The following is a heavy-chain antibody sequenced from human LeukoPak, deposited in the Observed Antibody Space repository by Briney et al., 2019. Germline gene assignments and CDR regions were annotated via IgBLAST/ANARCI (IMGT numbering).Heavy chain of an antibody. CDR1: GFTFNSYA. J-gene: IGHJ3*02. CDR2: ISGSADST. Sequence: PGGSLRLSCAASGFTFNSYAMSWVRQAPGKGLEWVSTISGSADSTYYADSVKGRFTISRDNSKNTLYLQMNSLRAEDTAVYYCAKAYGSGSYYHFDIWGQGTMVTVSS. V-gene: IGHV3-23*01. D-gene: IGHD3-10*01. CDR3: AKAYGSGSYYHFDI.